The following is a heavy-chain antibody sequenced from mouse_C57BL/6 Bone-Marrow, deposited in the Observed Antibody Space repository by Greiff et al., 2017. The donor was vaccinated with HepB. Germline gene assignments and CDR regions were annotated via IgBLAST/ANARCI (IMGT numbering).Heavy chain of an antibody. CDR3: ERKGEYYGVSYWYFDV. CDR1: GFTFSDYG. V-gene: IGHV5-15*01. J-gene: IGHJ1*03. CDR2: ISNLAYSI. D-gene: IGHD1-1*01. Sequence: EVKVVESGGGLVQPGGSLKLSCAASGFTFSDYGMAWVRQAPRKGPEWVAFISNLAYSIYYADTVTGRFTISRENAKNTLYLEMSSLRSEDTAMYYCERKGEYYGVSYWYFDVWGTGTTGTVSS.